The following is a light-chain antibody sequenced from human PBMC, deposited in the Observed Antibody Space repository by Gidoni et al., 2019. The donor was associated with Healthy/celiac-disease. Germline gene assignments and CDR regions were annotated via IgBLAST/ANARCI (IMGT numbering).Light chain of an antibody. CDR1: QSISSY. CDR3: QQSYSTPPDT. CDR2: AAS. Sequence: DIQMPPSPSSLSASVGDRVTITCRASQSISSYLNWYQQKPGKAPKLLIYAASSLQSGVPSRFSGSGSGTDFTLTISSLQPAEFATYYCQQSYSTPPDTFXQXTKLEIK. V-gene: IGKV1-39*01. J-gene: IGKJ2*01.